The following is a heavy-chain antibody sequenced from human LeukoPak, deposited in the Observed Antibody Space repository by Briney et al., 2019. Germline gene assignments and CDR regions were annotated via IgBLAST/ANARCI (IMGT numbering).Heavy chain of an antibody. J-gene: IGHJ4*02. CDR1: GASISRYY. Sequence: SETLSLTCTDSGASISRYYWSWIRQPPGKGLEWLGYIYYSGSTNYNPSLKSRVTISVDTSKNQFSLKLSSVTAADTAVYYCARRPLGYCSGGSCRRFDYWGQGTLVTVSS. CDR3: ARRPLGYCSGGSCRRFDY. D-gene: IGHD2-15*01. CDR2: IYYSGST. V-gene: IGHV4-59*12.